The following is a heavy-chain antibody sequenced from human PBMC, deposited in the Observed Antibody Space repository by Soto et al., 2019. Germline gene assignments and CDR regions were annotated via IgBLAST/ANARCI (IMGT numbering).Heavy chain of an antibody. J-gene: IGHJ4*02. CDR3: AGGVYDSSGYYYFDY. CDR2: MNPNSGNT. D-gene: IGHD3-22*01. V-gene: IGHV1-8*01. CDR1: GYTFTSYD. Sequence: QVQRVQSGAEVKKPGASVKVSGKASGYTFTSYDINWVRQATGQGLEWMGWMNPNSGNTGYAQKFQGRVTMTRNTSISTAYMELSSLRSEDTAVYYCAGGVYDSSGYYYFDYWGQGTLVTVSS.